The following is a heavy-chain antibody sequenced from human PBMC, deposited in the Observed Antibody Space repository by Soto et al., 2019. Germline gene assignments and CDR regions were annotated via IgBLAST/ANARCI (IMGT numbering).Heavy chain of an antibody. CDR3: ARHGSGHSFDY. J-gene: IGHJ4*02. CDR1: GGSISSYY. CDR2: IYYSGST. V-gene: IGHV4-59*08. Sequence: SETLSLTCTVSGGSISSYYWSWIRQPPGKGLEWIGYIYYSGSTNYNPSLKSRVTISVDTSKNQFSLKLSSVTAADTAVYYCARHGSGHSFDYWGQGTLVIVSS.